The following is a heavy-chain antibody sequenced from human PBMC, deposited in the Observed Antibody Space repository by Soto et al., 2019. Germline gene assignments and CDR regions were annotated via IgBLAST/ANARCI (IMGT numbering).Heavy chain of an antibody. Sequence: ASVKVSCKASGYTFTSYDINWVRQATGQGLEWMGWMNPNSGNTGYAQKFQGRVTMTRNTYISTAYMELSSLRSEDTAVYYCARGRGYCSSTSCYRAFDIWGQGTMVTVSS. V-gene: IGHV1-8*01. CDR1: GYTFTSYD. CDR3: ARGRGYCSSTSCYRAFDI. CDR2: MNPNSGNT. J-gene: IGHJ3*02. D-gene: IGHD2-2*01.